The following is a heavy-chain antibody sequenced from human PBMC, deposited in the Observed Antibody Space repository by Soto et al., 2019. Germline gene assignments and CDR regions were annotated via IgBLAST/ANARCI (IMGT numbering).Heavy chain of an antibody. Sequence: QVQLVQSGAEVKKPGSSVKVSCKVSGGTFSTYIISWVRQAPGHGLEWMGGIIPLFGAANYAQKFQGRVTITADKSTSTAYMERSSLRSEDTAIYYWAREDSSGYRFDYWGQGTLVTVST. CDR3: AREDSSGYRFDY. CDR1: GGTFSTYI. V-gene: IGHV1-69*06. D-gene: IGHD3-22*01. CDR2: IIPLFGAA. J-gene: IGHJ4*02.